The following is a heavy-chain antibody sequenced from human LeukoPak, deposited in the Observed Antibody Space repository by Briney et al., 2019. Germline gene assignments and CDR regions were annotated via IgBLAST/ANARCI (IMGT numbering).Heavy chain of an antibody. D-gene: IGHD3-22*01. CDR1: GFTFSSYS. CDR3: ARAVRITMIVAD. V-gene: IGHV3-21*01. CDR2: ISSSSSYI. Sequence: GGSLRLSCAASGFTFSSYSMNWVRPAPGKGLEWVSSISSSSSYIYYADSVKGRFTISRDNSKNTLDLQMNSLRAEDTAVYYCARAVRITMIVADWGQGTLVTVSS. J-gene: IGHJ4*02.